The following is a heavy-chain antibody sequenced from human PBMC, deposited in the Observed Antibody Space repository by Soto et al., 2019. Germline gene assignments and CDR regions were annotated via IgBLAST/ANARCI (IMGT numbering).Heavy chain of an antibody. CDR3: ARLDCSSTSCYPNYYYYGMDV. Sequence: ASETLSLTCTVSGGSISSSSYYWGWIRQPPGKGLEWIGSIYYSGSTYYNPSLKSRVTISVDTSKNQFSLKLSSVTAADTAVYYCARLDCSSTSCYPNYYYYGMDVWGQGTTVS. D-gene: IGHD2-2*01. CDR1: GGSISSSSYY. CDR2: IYYSGST. J-gene: IGHJ6*02. V-gene: IGHV4-39*01.